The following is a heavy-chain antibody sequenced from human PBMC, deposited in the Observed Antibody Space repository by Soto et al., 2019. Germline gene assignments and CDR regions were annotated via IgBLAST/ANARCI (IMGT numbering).Heavy chain of an antibody. CDR1: GFTFTSSA. V-gene: IGHV1-58*01. Sequence: ASVKVSCKASGFTFTSSAVQWVRQARGQRLEWIGWIVVGSGNTNYAQKFQERVTITRDMSTSTAYMELSSLRSEDTAVYYCAAAGDYGDYDPPEVRWFDPWGQGTLVTVSS. CDR3: AAAGDYGDYDPPEVRWFDP. J-gene: IGHJ5*02. CDR2: IVVGSGNT. D-gene: IGHD4-17*01.